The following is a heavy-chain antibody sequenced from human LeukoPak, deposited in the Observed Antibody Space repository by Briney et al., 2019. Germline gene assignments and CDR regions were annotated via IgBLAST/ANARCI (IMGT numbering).Heavy chain of an antibody. J-gene: IGHJ5*02. CDR1: GGTFSSYA. CDR2: IIPIFGTA. CDR3: ARDQIILGWQQLVHNWFDP. Sequence: SVKVSCKAPGGTFSSYAISWVRQAPGQGLEWMGGIIPIFGTANYAQKFQGRVTITTDESMSTAYMELSSLRSEDTAVYYCARDQIILGWQQLVHNWFDPWGQGTLVTVSS. V-gene: IGHV1-69*05. D-gene: IGHD6-13*01.